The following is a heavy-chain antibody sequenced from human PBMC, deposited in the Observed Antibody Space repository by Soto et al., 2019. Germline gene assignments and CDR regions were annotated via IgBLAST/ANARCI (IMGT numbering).Heavy chain of an antibody. CDR3: AGVASFRGMEV. Sequence: SHTLSLTCVISGNSVSSNSAAWILIRQSPSRGLEWLGRTYYRSKWYNDYAVSVKSRITINPDTSKNQFSLHLDSVIPEDTAVYYCAGVASFRGMEVWGEGTQVTVSS. V-gene: IGHV6-1*01. CDR1: GNSVSSNSAA. J-gene: IGHJ6*04. CDR2: TYYRSKWYN. D-gene: IGHD2-21*01.